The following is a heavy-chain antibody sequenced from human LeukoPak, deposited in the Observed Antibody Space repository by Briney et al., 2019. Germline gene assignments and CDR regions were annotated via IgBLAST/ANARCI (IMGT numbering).Heavy chain of an antibody. CDR2: IYYSGSA. CDR1: GYSISSSHW. J-gene: IGHJ4*02. D-gene: IGHD6-19*01. V-gene: IGHV4-28*01. CDR3: AVSAWYRGGFDY. Sequence: PSETLSLTCDVSGYSISSSHWWGWFRQPPGKGLEWIGYIYYSGSAYYNTSLNSQITMSVDTSKNQFSLKVTSVTALDTAVYYCAVSAWYRGGFDYWGQGTLVTVSS.